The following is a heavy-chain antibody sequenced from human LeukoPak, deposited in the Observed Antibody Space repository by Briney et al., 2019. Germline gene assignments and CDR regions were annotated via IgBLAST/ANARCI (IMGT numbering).Heavy chain of an antibody. Sequence: GGSLRLSCAASGFTFSSYAMSWVRQAPGKGLEWVANINQDGGEIHYVDSVKGRFTISRDNAKNSLYLQMNSLTAEDTAVHYCVRAHHPGGWFDPWGQGTLVTVSS. CDR3: VRAHHPGGWFDP. D-gene: IGHD3-10*01. CDR1: GFTFSSYA. CDR2: INQDGGEI. J-gene: IGHJ5*02. V-gene: IGHV3-7*04.